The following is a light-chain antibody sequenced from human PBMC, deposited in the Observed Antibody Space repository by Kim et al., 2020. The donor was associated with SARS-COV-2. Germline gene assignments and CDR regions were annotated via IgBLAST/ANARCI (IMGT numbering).Light chain of an antibody. CDR1: QSISSY. CDR2: PAS. CDR3: QESYSTAWT. V-gene: IGKV1-39*01. J-gene: IGKJ1*01. Sequence: DIQMTQSPSSLSASVGDRVTITCRASQSISSYLHWYQQKPGKAPKLLIYPASSLQSGVPSRFSGSGSGTDFTLTINSLQPEDSATYYCQESYSTAWTFGQGTKVDIK.